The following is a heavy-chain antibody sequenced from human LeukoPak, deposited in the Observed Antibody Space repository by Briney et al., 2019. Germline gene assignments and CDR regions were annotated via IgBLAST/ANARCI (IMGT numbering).Heavy chain of an antibody. CDR1: GFTFSSYA. CDR3: AKRRLSGSSAWDAFDF. D-gene: IGHD1-26*01. CDR2: ISGSGGST. V-gene: IGHV3-23*01. J-gene: IGHJ3*01. Sequence: PGGSLRLSCAASGFTFSSYAMSWVRQAPGKGLEWVSAISGSGGSTYYADSVKGRFTISRDNSKNTVDLQMNSLRAEDTAVYYCAKRRLSGSSAWDAFDFSGQGTMVTVSS.